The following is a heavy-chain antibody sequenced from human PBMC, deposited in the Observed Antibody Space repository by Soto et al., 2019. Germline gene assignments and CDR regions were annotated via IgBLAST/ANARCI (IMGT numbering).Heavy chain of an antibody. V-gene: IGHV2-5*02. CDR3: APSYDYGDYDGVNWFDP. CDR1: GFSLSTSGVG. CDR2: IYWDDDK. J-gene: IGHJ5*02. Sequence: QITLKESGPTLVKPTQTLTLTCTFSGFSLSTSGVGVGWIRQPPGKALEWLALIYWDDDKRYSPSLKSRLTITKDTSKNQVVLTMTNMDPVDTATYYCAPSYDYGDYDGVNWFDPWGQGTLVTVSS. D-gene: IGHD4-17*01.